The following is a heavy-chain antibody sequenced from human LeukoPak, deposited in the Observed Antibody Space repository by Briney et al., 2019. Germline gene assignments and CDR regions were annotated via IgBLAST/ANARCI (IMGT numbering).Heavy chain of an antibody. CDR2: INPSGGST. CDR3: ARHGEWFGELLGVDY. CDR1: GYTFTSYY. J-gene: IGHJ4*02. Sequence: ASVKVSCKASGYTFTSYYMHWVRQAPGQGLEWMGIINPSGGSTSYAQKFQGRVTMTRDTSTSTVYMELSSLRSEDTAVYYCARHGEWFGELLGVDYWGQGTLVTVSS. V-gene: IGHV1-46*01. D-gene: IGHD3-10*01.